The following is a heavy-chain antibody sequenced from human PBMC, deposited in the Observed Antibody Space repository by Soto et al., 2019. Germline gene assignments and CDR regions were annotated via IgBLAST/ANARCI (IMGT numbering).Heavy chain of an antibody. D-gene: IGHD2-8*02. CDR1: GYSITSGLCC. CDR2: FYSSGSI. J-gene: IGHJ4*02. CDR3: ARMYSTGYGWFQT. Sequence: LTFCFSGYSITSGLCCCILIRHHPGKGLEWIGSFYSSGSIIYNPSLRSRVSISGDTSSNQLSMSLTSVTAADQARYYRARMYSTGYGWFQTRGQATLV. V-gene: IGHV4-31*03.